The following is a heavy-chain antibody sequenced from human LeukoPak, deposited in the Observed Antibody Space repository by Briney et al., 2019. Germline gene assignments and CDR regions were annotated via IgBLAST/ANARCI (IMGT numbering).Heavy chain of an antibody. CDR2: IFHSGTT. Sequence: SDTLSLTCTVSGYSISSGYYWGWIRQPPGKGLEWIGSIFHSGTTYSNPSLQGRVTLSVDTSKNQFSLNLTSVTAADMAVYYCASPNGVSIDYWGQGILVTVSS. V-gene: IGHV4-38-2*02. D-gene: IGHD3-10*01. CDR3: ASPNGVSIDY. J-gene: IGHJ4*02. CDR1: GYSISSGYY.